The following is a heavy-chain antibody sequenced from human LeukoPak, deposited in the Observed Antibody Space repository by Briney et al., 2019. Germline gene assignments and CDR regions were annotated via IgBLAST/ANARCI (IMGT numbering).Heavy chain of an antibody. V-gene: IGHV3-21*01. D-gene: IGHD3-10*01. CDR2: ISSSTYT. CDR1: GFTFSSYS. CDR3: ARVANYYGSGSYHLDY. Sequence: PGGSLRLSCAASGFTFSSYSMNWVRQAPGKGLEWVSSISSSTYTYYADSVKGRFTISRDNAKNSLYLQMDSLRAEDTAVYYCARVANYYGSGSYHLDYWGQGTLVTVSS. J-gene: IGHJ4*02.